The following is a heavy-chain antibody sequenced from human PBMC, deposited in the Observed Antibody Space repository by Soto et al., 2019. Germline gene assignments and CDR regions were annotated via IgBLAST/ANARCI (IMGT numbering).Heavy chain of an antibody. CDR2: IIPILGIA. D-gene: IGHD4-17*01. V-gene: IGHV1-69*02. CDR3: ARGVTTVTGYGMDV. Sequence: QVQLVQSGAEVKKPGSSVKVSCKASGGTFSSYTISWVRQAPGQGLEWMGRIIPILGIANYAQKFQGRVTITADKSTSTADMELSSLRSEYTAVYYCARGVTTVTGYGMDVWGQGTTVTVSS. CDR1: GGTFSSYT. J-gene: IGHJ6*02.